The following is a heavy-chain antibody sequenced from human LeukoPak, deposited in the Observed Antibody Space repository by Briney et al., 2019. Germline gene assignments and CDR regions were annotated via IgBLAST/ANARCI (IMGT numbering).Heavy chain of an antibody. CDR3: ARDIHPHYYYMDV. J-gene: IGHJ6*03. D-gene: IGHD2-21*01. Sequence: SVKVSCKASGGTFSSYAISWVRQAPGQGLEWMGGIIPIFGTANYTQKFQGRVTITTDESTSTAYMELSSLRSEDTAVYYCARDIHPHYYYMDVWGKGTTVTVSS. CDR1: GGTFSSYA. V-gene: IGHV1-69*05. CDR2: IIPIFGTA.